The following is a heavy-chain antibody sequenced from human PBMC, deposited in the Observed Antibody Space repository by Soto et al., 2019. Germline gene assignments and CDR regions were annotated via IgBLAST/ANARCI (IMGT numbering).Heavy chain of an antibody. Sequence: SETLSLTCAVYGGSFSGYYWSWIRQPPGKGLEWIGEINHSGSTNYNPSLKSRVTISVDTSKNQFSLKLSSVTAADTAVYYCARGRRGSGSYYTGYYYYGMDVWGQGTTVTVSS. J-gene: IGHJ6*02. CDR3: ARGRRGSGSYYTGYYYYGMDV. CDR1: GGSFSGYY. CDR2: INHSGST. V-gene: IGHV4-34*01. D-gene: IGHD3-10*01.